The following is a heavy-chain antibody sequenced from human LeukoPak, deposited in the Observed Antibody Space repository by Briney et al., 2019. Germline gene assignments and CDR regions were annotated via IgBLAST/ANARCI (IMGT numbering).Heavy chain of an antibody. Sequence: PSETLSLTCTVSGGSISSYYWSWIRQPAGKGLEWIGRIYTSGSTNYNPSLKSRVTMSVDTSKNQFSLKLSSVTAADTAVYYCAREPINHYDFWSGYYYYSDYWGQGTLVTVSS. CDR1: GGSISSYY. CDR2: IYTSGST. D-gene: IGHD3-3*01. J-gene: IGHJ4*02. V-gene: IGHV4-4*07. CDR3: AREPINHYDFWSGYYYYSDY.